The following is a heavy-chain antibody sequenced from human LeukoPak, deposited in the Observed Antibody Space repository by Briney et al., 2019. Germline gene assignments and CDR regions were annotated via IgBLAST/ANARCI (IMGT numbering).Heavy chain of an antibody. V-gene: IGHV3-23*01. D-gene: IGHD3-10*01. CDR1: GFTFGDYS. CDR3: AKGRGQGFDY. CDR2: ISGSGIGGRT. Sequence: GGSLRLSCTASGFTFGDYSMNWVRQAPGKGLEWVSGISGSGIGGRTHYADSVKGRFTISRDNSKNTLYLQMNSLRVEDTAVYYCAKGRGQGFDYWGQGTLVTVSS. J-gene: IGHJ4*02.